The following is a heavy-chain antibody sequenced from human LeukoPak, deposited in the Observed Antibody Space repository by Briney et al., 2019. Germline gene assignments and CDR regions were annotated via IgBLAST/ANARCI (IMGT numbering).Heavy chain of an antibody. CDR2: ISTSGNTI. V-gene: IGHV3-48*03. J-gene: IGHJ6*04. CDR1: GFTFSSYD. D-gene: IGHD3-10*02. CDR3: AELGITMIGGV. Sequence: GGSLRLSCAASGFTFSSYDMNWLRQAPGKGLEWVSYISTSGNTIYYADSVKGRFTISRDNAKNSLYLQMNSLRAEDTAVYYCAELGITMIGGVWGKGTTVTISS.